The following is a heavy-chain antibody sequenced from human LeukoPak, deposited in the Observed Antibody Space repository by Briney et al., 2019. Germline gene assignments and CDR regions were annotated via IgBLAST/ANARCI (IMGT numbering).Heavy chain of an antibody. CDR2: ISSSGSTI. CDR1: GFTFSDYY. J-gene: IGHJ6*03. CDR3: ARDRSDSSTSGVYMDV. D-gene: IGHD6-25*01. Sequence: GGSLRLSCAASGFTFSDYYMSWIRQAPGKGLEWVSYISSSGSTIYYADSVKGRFTISRDNAKNSVYLQMNSLRAEDTAVYYCARDRSDSSTSGVYMDVWGKGTTVTVSS. V-gene: IGHV3-11*04.